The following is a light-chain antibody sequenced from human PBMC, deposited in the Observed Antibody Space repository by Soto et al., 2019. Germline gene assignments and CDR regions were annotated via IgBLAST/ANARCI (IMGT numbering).Light chain of an antibody. Sequence: EIVLTQFPATLSLSPGERATLSCRASQRLHSKFLVWYQQKPGQAPRLLISSASRRATGIPYRFSGSGSGTDFPLAISRLDPEDFAVYYCHQSGSSPLTFGPGTKV. CDR2: SAS. V-gene: IGKV3-20*01. J-gene: IGKJ3*01. CDR1: QRLHSKF. CDR3: HQSGSSPLT.